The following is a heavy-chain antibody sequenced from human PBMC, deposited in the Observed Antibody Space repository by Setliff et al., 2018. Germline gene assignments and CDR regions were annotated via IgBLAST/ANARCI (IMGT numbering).Heavy chain of an antibody. Sequence: SETLSLTCAVSGGSITSGSFYWSWIRQADGKRPEWIGRIHASGSPDYNPSLRGRVTMSLDPSANQFSLNLNSVTAADTAVYFFRLAHCNTTSCEEALDYWSQGTLVTVSS. CDR3: RLAHCNTTSCEEALDY. J-gene: IGHJ4*02. V-gene: IGHV4-61*02. CDR1: GGSITSGSFY. CDR2: IHASGSP. D-gene: IGHD2-2*01.